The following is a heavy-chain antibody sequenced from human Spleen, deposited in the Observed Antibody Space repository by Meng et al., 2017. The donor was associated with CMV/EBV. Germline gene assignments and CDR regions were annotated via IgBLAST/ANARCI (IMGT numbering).Heavy chain of an antibody. V-gene: IGHV3-30*03. CDR3: ARDRSYNYDSSGYYSMDY. Sequence: GESLKISCAVSGFTFSDFYVSWIRQAPGKGLEWVAVISYDGSNRYYADSVKGRFTISRDNSKNTLHLQMNSLRTEDTAVYYCARDRSYNYDSSGYYSMDYWGEGTLVTVSS. D-gene: IGHD3-22*01. J-gene: IGHJ4*02. CDR2: ISYDGSNR. CDR1: GFTFSDFY.